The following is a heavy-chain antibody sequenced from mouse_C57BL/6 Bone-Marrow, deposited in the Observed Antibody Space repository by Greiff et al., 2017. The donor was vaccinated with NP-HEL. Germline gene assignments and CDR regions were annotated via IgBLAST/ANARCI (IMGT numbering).Heavy chain of an antibody. J-gene: IGHJ3*01. D-gene: IGHD1-1*01. Sequence: EVKLEESGGGLVKPGGSLKLSCAASGFTFSSYAMSWVRQTPEKRLEWVATISDGGSYTYYPDNVKGRFTISRDNATNNLYLQMSHLKSEDTAMYSCASPVYYGSSYLFAYGGQGTRVTVSA. V-gene: IGHV5-4*03. CDR3: ASPVYYGSSYLFAY. CDR1: GFTFSSYA. CDR2: ISDGGSYT.